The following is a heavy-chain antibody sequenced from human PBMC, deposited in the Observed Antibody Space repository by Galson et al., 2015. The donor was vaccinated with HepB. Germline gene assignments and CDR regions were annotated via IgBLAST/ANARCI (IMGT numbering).Heavy chain of an antibody. V-gene: IGHV3-53*04. CDR1: EVSVSSNY. Sequence: SLRLSCAASEVSVSSNYLTWVRQAPGKGLEWVSVISGGGSTDYADSVKGRFTVSRHTSENTLYLQMNSLRPEDTAVYYCARVHYDFWNGLKGTFDIWGQGTMVTVSS. J-gene: IGHJ3*02. CDR3: ARVHYDFWNGLKGTFDI. D-gene: IGHD3-3*01. CDR2: ISGGGST.